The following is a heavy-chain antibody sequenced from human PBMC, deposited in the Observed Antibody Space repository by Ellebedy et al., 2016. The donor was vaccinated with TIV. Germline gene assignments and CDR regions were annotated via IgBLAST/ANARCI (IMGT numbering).Heavy chain of an antibody. D-gene: IGHD3-22*01. CDR3: ARGRRITMIVVVITTLKGAFDI. CDR2: INHSGST. J-gene: IGHJ3*02. Sequence: SETLSLTXAVYGGSFSGYYWSWIRQPPGKGLEWIGEINHSGSTNYNPSLKSRVTISVDTSKNQFSLKLSSVTAADTAVYYCARGRRITMIVVVITTLKGAFDIWGRGTMVTVSS. V-gene: IGHV4-34*01. CDR1: GGSFSGYY.